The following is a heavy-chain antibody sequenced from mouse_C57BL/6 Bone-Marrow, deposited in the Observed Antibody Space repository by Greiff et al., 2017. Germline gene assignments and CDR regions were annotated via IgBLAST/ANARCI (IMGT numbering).Heavy chain of an antibody. D-gene: IGHD2-2*01. Sequence: VMLVESGPGLVQPSQSLSITCTVSGFSLTSYGVHWVRQSPGKGLEWLGVIWSGGSTDYNAAFISRLSISKDNSKSQVFFKMNSLQADDTAIYYCASPIYYGYDGWYFDVWGTGTTVTVSS. CDR1: GFSLTSYG. V-gene: IGHV2-2*01. J-gene: IGHJ1*03. CDR3: ASPIYYGYDGWYFDV. CDR2: IWSGGST.